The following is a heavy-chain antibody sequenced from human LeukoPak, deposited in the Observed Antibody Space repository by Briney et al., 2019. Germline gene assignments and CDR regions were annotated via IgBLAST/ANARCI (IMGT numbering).Heavy chain of an antibody. CDR1: GGYISSSSYY. V-gene: IGHV4-39*07. Sequence: SETLSLTCTVSGGYISSSSYYWGWIRQPPGKGLEWIGSIYYSGSTYYNPSLKSRVTVSVDMSKNQFSLKLSSVTAADTAVYYCARVYYSSSYDYWYFDLWGRGTLVTVSS. D-gene: IGHD6-13*01. J-gene: IGHJ2*01. CDR2: IYYSGST. CDR3: ARVYYSSSYDYWYFDL.